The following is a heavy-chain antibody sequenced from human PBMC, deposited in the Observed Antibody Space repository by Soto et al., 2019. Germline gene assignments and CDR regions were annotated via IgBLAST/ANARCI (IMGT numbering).Heavy chain of an antibody. CDR1: GSGFTAYP. V-gene: IGHV1-3*01. CDR2: INPGSGNS. D-gene: IGHD2-15*01. J-gene: IGHJ3*02. Sequence: QAHLVQSGAEVRKPGASVTVSCNGSGSGFTAYPMHWVRQAPGQGLEWLGWINPGSGNSVYSPKFQGRVTITRDLSEDTGNMDLKSLRSGDTALYYCAADIEYQSQGDALDIWGKETMVTVSS. CDR3: AADIEYQSQGDALDI.